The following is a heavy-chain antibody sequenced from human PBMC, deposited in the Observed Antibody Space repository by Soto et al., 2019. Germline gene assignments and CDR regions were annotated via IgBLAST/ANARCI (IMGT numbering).Heavy chain of an antibody. CDR3: AKDLERDDAFDI. CDR2: ISGSGGST. Sequence: LRLPCAASGFTFSSYAMSWVRQAPGKGLEWVSAISGSGGSTYYADSVKGRFTISRDNSKNTLYLQMNSLRAEDTAVYYCAKDLERDDAFDIWGQGTMVTVSS. J-gene: IGHJ3*02. CDR1: GFTFSSYA. V-gene: IGHV3-23*01. D-gene: IGHD6-25*01.